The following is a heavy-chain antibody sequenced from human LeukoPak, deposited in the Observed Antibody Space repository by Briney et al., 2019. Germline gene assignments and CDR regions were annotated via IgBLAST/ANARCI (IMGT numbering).Heavy chain of an antibody. V-gene: IGHV3-53*01. CDR1: GFTVSSNY. CDR3: ARGRNWGGYYYMDV. Sequence: GGSLRLSCAASGFTVSSNYMSWVRQAPRKGLEWVSVIYSGGSTYYADSVKGRFTISRDNSKNTLYLQMNSLRAEDTAVYYCARGRNWGGYYYMDVWGKGTTVTVSS. CDR2: IYSGGST. D-gene: IGHD7-27*01. J-gene: IGHJ6*03.